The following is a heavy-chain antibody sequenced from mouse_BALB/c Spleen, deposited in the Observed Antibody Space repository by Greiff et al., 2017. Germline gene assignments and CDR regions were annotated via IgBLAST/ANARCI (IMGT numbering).Heavy chain of an antibody. CDR1: GYTFTDYN. Sequence: EVQLQQSGPELVKPGASVKIPCKASGYTFTDYNMDWVKQSHGKSLEWIGDINPNNGGTIYNQKFKGKATLTVDKSSSTAYMELRSLTSEDTAVYYCARGLHYGSSSPTLDYWGQGTTLTVSS. V-gene: IGHV1-18*01. CDR2: INPNNGGT. CDR3: ARGLHYGSSSPTLDY. D-gene: IGHD1-1*01. J-gene: IGHJ2*01.